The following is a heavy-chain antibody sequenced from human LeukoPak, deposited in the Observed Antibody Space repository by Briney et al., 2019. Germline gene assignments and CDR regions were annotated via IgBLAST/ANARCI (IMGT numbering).Heavy chain of an antibody. V-gene: IGHV1-69*04. D-gene: IGHD2-21*01. CDR1: GGTFSSCT. J-gene: IGHJ3*02. CDR2: IIPILGIA. Sequence: ASVKVSCKASGGTFSSCTISWVRQAPGQGLEWMGRIIPILGIANYAQKFQGRVTITADKSTSTAYMELSSLRSEDTAVYYCARDLERRRVYCGGDCYLHAFDIWGQGTMVTVSS. CDR3: ARDLERRRVYCGGDCYLHAFDI.